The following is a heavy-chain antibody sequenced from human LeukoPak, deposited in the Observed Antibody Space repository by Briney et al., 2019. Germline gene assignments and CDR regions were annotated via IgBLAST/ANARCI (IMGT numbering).Heavy chain of an antibody. CDR1: GGSISSGSYC. V-gene: IGHV4-61*02. J-gene: IGHJ4*02. CDR3: ARNWRQQLALDY. Sequence: SETLSLTCTVSGGSISSGSYCWSWIRQPAGKGLEWIGLIYTSGSTNYNPSLKSRVTISVDKSKNQFSLKLSSVTAADTAVYYCARNWRQQLALDYWGQGTLVTVSS. D-gene: IGHD6-13*01. CDR2: IYTSGST.